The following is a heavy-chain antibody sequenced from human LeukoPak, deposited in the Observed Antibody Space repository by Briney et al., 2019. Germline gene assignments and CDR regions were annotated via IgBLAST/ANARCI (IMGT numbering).Heavy chain of an antibody. J-gene: IGHJ4*02. CDR2: INHSGST. V-gene: IGHV4-34*01. D-gene: IGHD6-25*01. CDR1: GGSFSGYY. CDR3: ARERGSIAAAPDY. Sequence: PSETLSLTCAVYGGSFSGYYWSWIRQPPGKGLEWIGEINHSGSTNYNPSLKSRATISVDTSKNQFSLKLSSVTAADTAVYYCARERGSIAAAPDYWGQGTLVTVSS.